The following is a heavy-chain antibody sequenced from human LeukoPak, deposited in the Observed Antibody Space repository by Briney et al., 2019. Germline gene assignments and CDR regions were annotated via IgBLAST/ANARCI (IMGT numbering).Heavy chain of an antibody. CDR1: GGSISSYC. J-gene: IGHJ4*02. CDR2: IYYSGST. CDR3: ASLYGDYVY. D-gene: IGHD4-17*01. Sequence: SETLSLTCTVSGGSISSYCWSWIRQPPGKGLEWIGYIYYSGSTNYNPSLKSRVTISVDTSKNQFSLKLSSVTAADTAVYYCASLYGDYVYWGQGTLVTVSS. V-gene: IGHV4-59*08.